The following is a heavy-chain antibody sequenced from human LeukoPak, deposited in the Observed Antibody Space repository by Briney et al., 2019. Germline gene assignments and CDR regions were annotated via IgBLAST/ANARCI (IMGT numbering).Heavy chain of an antibody. D-gene: IGHD6-6*01. CDR2: INHSGST. CDR3: ATLSVAARPDY. V-gene: IGHV4-34*01. J-gene: IGHJ4*02. Sequence: SETLSLTCAVYGGSFSGYYWSWIRQPPGKGLEWIGEINHSGSTNYNPSLKSRVTISVDTSKNQFSLELSSVTAADTAVYYCATLSVAARPDYWGQGTLVTVSS. CDR1: GGSFSGYY.